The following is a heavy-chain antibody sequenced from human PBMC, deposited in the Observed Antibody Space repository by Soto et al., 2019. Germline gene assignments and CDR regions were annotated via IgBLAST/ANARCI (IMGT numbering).Heavy chain of an antibody. CDR3: ARHPGYYDILTGYTTYYFDY. Sequence: SETLSLTCPVSGGSIGTYYWIWIRQPPGKGLEWIGYIYYRGNTNYNPSLKSRVTISLDTPKNQFSLKLSSVTAADTAVYYCARHPGYYDILTGYTTYYFDYWGQGILVTVSS. D-gene: IGHD3-9*01. CDR1: GGSIGTYY. J-gene: IGHJ4*02. CDR2: IYYRGNT. V-gene: IGHV4-59*08.